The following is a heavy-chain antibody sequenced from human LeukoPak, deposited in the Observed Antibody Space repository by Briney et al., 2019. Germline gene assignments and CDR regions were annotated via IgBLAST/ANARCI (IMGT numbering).Heavy chain of an antibody. Sequence: GGSLRLSCAAYGFTFNTYAIHWVRQAPGKGLEYVSGISSTGGSTYYANSVKGRFTISRDNSKNTLYLQMGSLRAEDMAVYYCARGPSGYHNTGGQGTLVTVSS. V-gene: IGHV3-64*01. CDR1: GFTFNTYA. D-gene: IGHD5-12*01. J-gene: IGHJ4*02. CDR2: ISSTGGST. CDR3: ARGPSGYHNT.